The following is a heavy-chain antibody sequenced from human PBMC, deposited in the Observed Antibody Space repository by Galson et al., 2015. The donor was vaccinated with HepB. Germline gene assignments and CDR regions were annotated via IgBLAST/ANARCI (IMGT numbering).Heavy chain of an antibody. CDR3: ARYDSSGYFFDY. CDR1: GGSISSGGYY. Sequence: ETLSLTCTVSGGSISSGGYYWSWIRQHPGKGLEWIGYIYYSGSTNYNPSLKSRVTISVATSKNQFSLKLSSVTAADTAVYYCARYDSSGYFFDYWGQGTLVTVSS. D-gene: IGHD3-22*01. CDR2: IYYSGST. V-gene: IGHV4-61*08. J-gene: IGHJ4*02.